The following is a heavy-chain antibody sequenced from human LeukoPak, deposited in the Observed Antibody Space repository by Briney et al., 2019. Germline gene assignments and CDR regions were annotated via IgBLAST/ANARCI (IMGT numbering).Heavy chain of an antibody. D-gene: IGHD2-2*01. V-gene: IGHV1-3*01. J-gene: IGHJ4*02. CDR1: GYTFSDYA. CDR3: AGGSTSDWPLDH. Sequence: ASVKVSCKASGYTFSDYAMHWVRQAPGQRFEWMGWTDAGNGDTRYSQKFQGRVTITRDTSASTAYIELRSLRSEDTAMYYCAGGSTSDWPLDHWGQETLVTISS. CDR2: TDAGNGDT.